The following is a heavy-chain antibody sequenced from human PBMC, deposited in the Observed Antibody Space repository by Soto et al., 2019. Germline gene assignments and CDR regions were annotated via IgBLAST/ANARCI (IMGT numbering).Heavy chain of an antibody. CDR3: ARDFISLRGYYYYYGMDV. Sequence: HPGGSLRLSCAASGFTFNNYGMHWVRQAPGKGLEWVAVISYDGSNKYYADSVKGRFTISRDNSKNTLYLQMNSLRAEDTAVYYCARDFISLRGYYYYYGMDVWGQGTTVTVSS. CDR2: ISYDGSNK. V-gene: IGHV3-30*19. J-gene: IGHJ6*02. D-gene: IGHD5-12*01. CDR1: GFTFNNYG.